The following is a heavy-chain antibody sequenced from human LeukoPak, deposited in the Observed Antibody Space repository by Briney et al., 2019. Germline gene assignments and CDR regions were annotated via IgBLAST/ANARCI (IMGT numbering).Heavy chain of an antibody. V-gene: IGHV3-30*14. Sequence: PGGSLRLSCAASGFSFSHSAMHWVRQAPGKGLEWVALISYDGSNNFYADSLKGRFTISRDNSKNTLYLQINSLGPEDTAVYYCARVPSSGWPVGWGQGTLVTVSS. CDR2: ISYDGSNN. J-gene: IGHJ4*02. CDR3: ARVPSSGWPVG. CDR1: GFSFSHSA. D-gene: IGHD6-19*01.